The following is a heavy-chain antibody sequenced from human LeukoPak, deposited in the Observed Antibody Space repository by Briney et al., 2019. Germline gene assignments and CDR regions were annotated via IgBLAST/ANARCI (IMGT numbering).Heavy chain of an antibody. J-gene: IGHJ4*02. CDR1: GFTFSSYS. Sequence: PGGSLRLSCAASGFTFSSYSMNWVRQAPGKGLEWVSYISSSSSTIYYADSVKGRFTISRDNAKNSLYLQMNSLRAEDTAVYYCAKDAEEDGIAVAGTLDYWGQGTLVTVSS. D-gene: IGHD6-19*01. CDR2: ISSSSSTI. CDR3: AKDAEEDGIAVAGTLDY. V-gene: IGHV3-48*01.